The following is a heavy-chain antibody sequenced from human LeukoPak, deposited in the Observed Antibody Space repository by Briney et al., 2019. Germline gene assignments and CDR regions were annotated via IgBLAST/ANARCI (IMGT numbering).Heavy chain of an antibody. CDR2: VYNSEST. J-gene: IGHJ4*02. Sequence: SKTLSLTCTVSGDSISHYYWSWIRQPPGKGLEWIGYVYNSESTNYNASLKSRVTISLDTSKNQFSLNLNSVTAADTAVYYCTRGRTKNDYWGQGTLVTVSS. CDR1: GDSISHYY. V-gene: IGHV4-59*01. CDR3: TRGRTKNDY.